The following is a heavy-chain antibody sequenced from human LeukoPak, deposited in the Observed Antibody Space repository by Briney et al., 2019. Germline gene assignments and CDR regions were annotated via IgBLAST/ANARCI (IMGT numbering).Heavy chain of an antibody. CDR3: SRNLVGATIFWFGY. CDR1: GGSISSSRYY. J-gene: IGHJ4*02. V-gene: IGHV4-39*01. Sequence: ASETLSLTCTVSGGSISSSRYYWGWIRQPPGKGLEWIGSIYYSGTTYYNPSLKSRVTMSVDTSKNQFSLKLSSVTAADTAVYYCSRNLVGATIFWFGYWGQGTLVTVS. CDR2: IYYSGTT. D-gene: IGHD1-26*01.